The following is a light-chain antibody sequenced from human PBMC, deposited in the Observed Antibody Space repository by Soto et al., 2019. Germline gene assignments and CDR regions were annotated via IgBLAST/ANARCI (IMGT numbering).Light chain of an antibody. CDR3: AAWGDSMTYV. CDR1: SSNVGNNA. CDR2: YDE. V-gene: IGLV1-36*01. Sequence: QSVLNQPPSVSGAPGQRVTISCSGRSSNVGNNAVNWYQQLPGKAPKLLIYYDEMLPSGISDRFSASKSGSSASLAISGLQSEDEAEYYCAAWGDSMTYVFGTGTKVTVL. J-gene: IGLJ1*01.